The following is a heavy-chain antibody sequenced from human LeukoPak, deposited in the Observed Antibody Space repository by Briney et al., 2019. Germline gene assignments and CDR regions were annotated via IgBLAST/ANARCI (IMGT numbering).Heavy chain of an antibody. D-gene: IGHD3-10*01. J-gene: IGHJ6*04. V-gene: IGHV3-53*01. CDR3: ARDQMVRGVIPPYYYYYGMDV. CDR2: ISSGSST. Sequence: PGGSLRLSCAAPGFTVSSNYMSWVRQAPGKGLEWVSVISSGSSTYYADSVKGRFTISRDNSKNTLYLQMNSLRAEDTAVYYCARDQMVRGVIPPYYYYYGMDVWGKGTTVTVSS. CDR1: GFTVSSNY.